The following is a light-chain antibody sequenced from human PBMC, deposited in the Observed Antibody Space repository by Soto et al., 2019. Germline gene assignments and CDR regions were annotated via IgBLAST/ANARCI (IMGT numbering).Light chain of an antibody. CDR2: GAT. CDR1: QSVSRN. CDR3: QQYIRWPRT. Sequence: ERVMTQSPANLAVSPGERATLSCRASQSVSRNLAWYQQKPGQAPRLLIHGATDRATGTPARFSGSGSGTEFTLTISSLQSEDFAVYYCQQYIRWPRTFGQGTKV. V-gene: IGKV3-15*01. J-gene: IGKJ1*01.